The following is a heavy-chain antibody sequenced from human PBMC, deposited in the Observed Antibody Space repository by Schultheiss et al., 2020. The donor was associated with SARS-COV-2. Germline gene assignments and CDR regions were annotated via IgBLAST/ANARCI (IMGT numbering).Heavy chain of an antibody. J-gene: IGHJ3*02. CDR2: IYYSGST. CDR3: ARLRHSYANDAFDI. D-gene: IGHD5-18*01. Sequence: SETLSLTCTVSGGSISSYYWSWIRQPPGKGLEWIGYIYYSGSTYYNPSLKSRVTISVDTSKNQFSLKLSSVTAADTAVYYCARLRHSYANDAFDIWGQGTMVTVSS. CDR1: GGSISSYY. V-gene: IGHV4-59*12.